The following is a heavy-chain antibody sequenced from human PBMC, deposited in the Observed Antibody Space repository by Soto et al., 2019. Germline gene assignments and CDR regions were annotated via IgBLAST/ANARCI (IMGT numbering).Heavy chain of an antibody. V-gene: IGHV1-69*04. CDR2: IIPILGIA. Sequence: GASMKVSCKASGGTFSSYTISWVRQAPGQGLEWMGRIIPILGIANYAQKFQGRVTITADKSTSTAYMELSSLRSEDTAVYYCARDSGSWFGELLLYYYYGMDVWGQGTTVTVSS. CDR3: ARDSGSWFGELLLYYYYGMDV. D-gene: IGHD3-10*01. J-gene: IGHJ6*02. CDR1: GGTFSSYT.